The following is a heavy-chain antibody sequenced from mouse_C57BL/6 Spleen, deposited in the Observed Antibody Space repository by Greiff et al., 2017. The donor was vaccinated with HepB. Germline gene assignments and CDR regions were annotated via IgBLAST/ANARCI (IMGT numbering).Heavy chain of an antibody. CDR1: GFTFTDYY. CDR3: ASYKRGAWFAY. J-gene: IGHJ3*01. CDR2: IRNKANGYTT. Sequence: EVKVEESGGGLVQPGGSLSLSCAASGFTFTDYYMSWVRQPPGKALEWLGFIRNKANGYTTEYSASVKGRFTISRDTSQSILYLQMNALRAEDSATYYCASYKRGAWFAYWGQGTLVTVSA. V-gene: IGHV7-3*01.